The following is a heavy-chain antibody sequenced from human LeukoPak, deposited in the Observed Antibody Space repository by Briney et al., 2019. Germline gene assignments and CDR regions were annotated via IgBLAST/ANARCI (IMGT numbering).Heavy chain of an antibody. Sequence: KSSETLSLTCAVYGGSFSGYYWSWIRQPPGKGLEWIGEINHSGSTNYNPSLKSRVTISVDTSKNQFSLKLSSVTAADTAVYYCARLRDGRWLLEYWGQGTLVTVSS. CDR2: INHSGST. CDR1: GGSFSGYY. D-gene: IGHD5-24*01. J-gene: IGHJ4*02. V-gene: IGHV4-34*01. CDR3: ARLRDGRWLLEY.